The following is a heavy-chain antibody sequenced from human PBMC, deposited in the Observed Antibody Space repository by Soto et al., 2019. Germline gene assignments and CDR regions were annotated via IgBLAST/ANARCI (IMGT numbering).Heavy chain of an antibody. CDR3: AREGGAMVRGVIRSASDI. J-gene: IGHJ3*02. V-gene: IGHV1-69*04. CDR1: GGTFSSYT. D-gene: IGHD3-10*01. CDR2: IIPILGIA. Sequence: SVKVSCKASGGTFSSYTISWVRQAPGQGLEWMGRIIPILGIANYAQKFQGRVTITADKSTSTAYMELSSLRSEDTAVYYCAREGGAMVRGVIRSASDIWGQGTMVTVSS.